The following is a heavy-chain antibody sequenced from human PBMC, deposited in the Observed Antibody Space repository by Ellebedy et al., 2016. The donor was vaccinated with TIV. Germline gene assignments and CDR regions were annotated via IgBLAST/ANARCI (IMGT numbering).Heavy chain of an antibody. CDR2: INSDASTT. V-gene: IGHV3-74*01. J-gene: IGHJ5*01. CDR3: ARARSGFDS. Sequence: GESLKISXAASGFTFSNFAMHWVRQAPGKGLVWVSRINSDASTTNYADSVKGRFTISRDNAKNTLYLQMNSLRAEDTAIYYSARARSGFDSWGQGTLVTVSP. D-gene: IGHD1-14*01. CDR1: GFTFSNFA.